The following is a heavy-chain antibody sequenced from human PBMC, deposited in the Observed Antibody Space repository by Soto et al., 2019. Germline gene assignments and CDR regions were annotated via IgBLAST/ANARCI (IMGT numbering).Heavy chain of an antibody. V-gene: IGHV4-4*02. CDR2: IYHTGST. CDR3: ARDPYYYGSGDKGGFDP. J-gene: IGHJ5*02. CDR1: GGSLSSTHW. Sequence: QVQLQDSGPGLVKPSGTPSLTSAVSGGSLSSTHWWSWVREPPRNGLEWIGDIYHTGSTKYNPSLKSRVTITVDKSNNQLPQNLSSVTAADKAVYYCARDPYYYGSGDKGGFDPWGQGTLVIVSS. D-gene: IGHD3-10*01.